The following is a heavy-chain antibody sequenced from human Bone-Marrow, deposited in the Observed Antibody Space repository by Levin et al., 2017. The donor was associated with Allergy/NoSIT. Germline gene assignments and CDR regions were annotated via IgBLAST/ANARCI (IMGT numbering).Heavy chain of an antibody. CDR3: AKDRYYGSGSHRPHAFDN. Sequence: LSLTCAASGFTFEDYAMHWVRQVPGKGLEWVSGINWNSESIGYADSVKGRFTVSRDNAKNYVYLQMNSLRPEDTALYYCAKDRYYGSGSHRPHAFDNWGQGTMVIVSS. V-gene: IGHV3-9*01. J-gene: IGHJ3*02. CDR1: GFTFEDYA. CDR2: INWNSESI. D-gene: IGHD3-10*01.